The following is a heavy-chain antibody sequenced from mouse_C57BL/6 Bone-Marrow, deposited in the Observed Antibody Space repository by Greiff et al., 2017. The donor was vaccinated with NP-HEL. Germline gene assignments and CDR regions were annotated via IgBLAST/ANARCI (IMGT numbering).Heavy chain of an antibody. CDR3: ARATSYYDGSRPYAMDY. CDR1: GYTFTSYW. V-gene: IGHV1-7*01. Sequence: QVQLQQSGAELAKPGASVKLSCKASGYTFTSYWMPWVKQRPGQGLEWIGYINPSSGSTTYNQKFKDKATLTADKSSSTAYMQRRILTYEDYAVYYDARATSYYDGSRPYAMDYWGQGTSVTVSS. D-gene: IGHD1-1*01. CDR2: INPSSGST. J-gene: IGHJ4*01.